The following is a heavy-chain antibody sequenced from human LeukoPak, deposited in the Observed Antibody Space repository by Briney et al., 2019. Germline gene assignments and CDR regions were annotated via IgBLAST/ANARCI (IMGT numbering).Heavy chain of an antibody. V-gene: IGHV4-39*01. J-gene: IGHJ5*02. Sequence: PETLSLTCTVSGGSISSSSYYWGWMRQPQGKGLEWIGSIYYSGNTYYNPSLKSRVTISVDTSKNQFSLKLSSVTAADTAVYYCARGDNWNDASWFDLWGQGTLVTVSS. D-gene: IGHD1-1*01. CDR3: ARGDNWNDASWFDL. CDR2: IYYSGNT. CDR1: GGSISSSSYY.